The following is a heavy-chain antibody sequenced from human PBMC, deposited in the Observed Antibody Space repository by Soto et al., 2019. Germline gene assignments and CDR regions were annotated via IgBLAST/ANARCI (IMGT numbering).Heavy chain of an antibody. D-gene: IGHD3-10*01. J-gene: IGHJ6*04. CDR3: AKDRTMVRDHPNHQEMDV. Sequence: PGGSLRLSCAASGFTFSSYAMSWVRQAPGKGLEWVSAISGSGGSTYYADSVKGRFTISRDNSKNTLYLQMNSLRAEDTAVYYCAKDRTMVRDHPNHQEMDVWGKGTTVTVSS. V-gene: IGHV3-23*01. CDR1: GFTFSSYA. CDR2: ISGSGGST.